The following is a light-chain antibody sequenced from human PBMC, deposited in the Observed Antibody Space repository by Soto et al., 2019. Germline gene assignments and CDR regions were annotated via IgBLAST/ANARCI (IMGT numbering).Light chain of an antibody. J-gene: IGKJ2*01. V-gene: IGKV3-15*01. CDR3: QQYNNWPPYT. Sequence: IVMTQSPAILSVSPGERATLSCRASQSVSSNLAWYQQKPGQAPRLLIYGASTRATAIPARFSGSGSGTEFTLTISSLQSEDFAVYYCQQYNNWPPYTFGQGTKLEIK. CDR2: GAS. CDR1: QSVSSN.